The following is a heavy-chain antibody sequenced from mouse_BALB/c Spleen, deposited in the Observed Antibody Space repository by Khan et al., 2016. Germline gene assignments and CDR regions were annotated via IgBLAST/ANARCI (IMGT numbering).Heavy chain of an antibody. Sequence: VQLQQSGPDLVKPSQSLSLTCTVTGFSITSDYSWHWIRQFPGNKLEWMGYIHYSGSTNYNPSLKSRISITRDTSKNQFFLQLNSVTTEDTATFYCARDYYGGAPWFAYWGQGTLVTVSA. CDR3: ARDYYGGAPWFAY. D-gene: IGHD1-1*01. V-gene: IGHV3-1*02. CDR2: IHYSGST. CDR1: GFSITSDYS. J-gene: IGHJ3*01.